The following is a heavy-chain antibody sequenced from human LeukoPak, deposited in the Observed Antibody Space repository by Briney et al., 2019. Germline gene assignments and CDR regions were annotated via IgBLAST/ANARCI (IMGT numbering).Heavy chain of an antibody. J-gene: IGHJ3*02. CDR2: INPNSGGT. CDR3: ARVWHLYYYDSSGYYKPQVLNAFDI. V-gene: IGHV1-2*02. D-gene: IGHD3-22*01. Sequence: ASVKVSCKASGYTFTSYDINWVRQAPGQGLEWMGWINPNSGGTNYAQKFQGRVTMTRDTSISTAYMELSRLRSDDTAVYYCARVWHLYYYDSSGYYKPQVLNAFDIWGQGTMVTVSS. CDR1: GYTFTSYD.